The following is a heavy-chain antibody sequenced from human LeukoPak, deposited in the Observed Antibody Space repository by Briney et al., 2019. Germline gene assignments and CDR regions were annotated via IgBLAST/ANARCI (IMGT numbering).Heavy chain of an antibody. Sequence: PSETLSLTCTVSGDSISTSYYWGWIRQSPGKGREWIGSIYYSVTTYFDPSLTSRVTLSVDTSTNHFSLRLSSVTAADTAVYYCARHRGTEASSIADSGQGTLVTVSS. V-gene: IGHV4-39*01. CDR2: IYYSVTT. D-gene: IGHD6-13*01. CDR1: GDSISTSYY. CDR3: ARHRGTEASSIAD. J-gene: IGHJ4*02.